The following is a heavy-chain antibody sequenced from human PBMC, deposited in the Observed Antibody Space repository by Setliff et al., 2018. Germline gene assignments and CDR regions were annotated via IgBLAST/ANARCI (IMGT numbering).Heavy chain of an antibody. Sequence: SETLSLTCTVSGASLRSGSNYWGWFRQPAGKGLEWIGRIYTDGTTNYSPSLKSRVTIPADTSQNHFSLRMSSVSAADTAVYFCAKEHVVISFVNNIHHHYGMDVWGQGTTVTVSS. CDR3: AKEHVVISFVNNIHHHYGMDV. J-gene: IGHJ6*02. D-gene: IGHD2-21*01. CDR2: IYTDGTT. CDR1: GASLRSGSNY. V-gene: IGHV4-61*02.